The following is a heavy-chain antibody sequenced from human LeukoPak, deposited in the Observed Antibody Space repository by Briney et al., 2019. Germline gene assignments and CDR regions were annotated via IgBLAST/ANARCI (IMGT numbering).Heavy chain of an antibody. CDR3: ARGLRDIVVVPAAMGPYFDY. D-gene: IGHD2-2*01. CDR2: INHSGST. J-gene: IGHJ4*02. CDR1: GGSISSYY. Sequence: SETLSLTCTVSGGSISSYYWSWIRQPPGKGLEWIGEINHSGSTNYNPSLKSRVTISVDTSKNQFSLKLSSVTAADTAVYYCARGLRDIVVVPAAMGPYFDYWGQGTLVTVSS. V-gene: IGHV4-34*01.